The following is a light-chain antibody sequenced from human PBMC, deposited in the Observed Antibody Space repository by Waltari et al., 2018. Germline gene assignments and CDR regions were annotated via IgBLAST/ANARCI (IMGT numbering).Light chain of an antibody. CDR2: GNN. CDR3: QSYDSSLIASV. V-gene: IGLV1-40*01. CDR1: ISNLRADSD. Sequence: QSGLTQQPSVSGAPGQRVTISCTGTISNLRADSDVHWYLVLPGTSPKLLIFGNNTRPSGVPDRFSGSKSGTSASLAITGLQAEDDADYYCQSYDSSLIASVFGGGTKLTVL. J-gene: IGLJ2*01.